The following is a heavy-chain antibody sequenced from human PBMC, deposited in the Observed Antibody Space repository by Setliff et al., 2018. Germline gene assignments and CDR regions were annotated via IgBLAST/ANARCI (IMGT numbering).Heavy chain of an antibody. CDR1: GFTFSSYW. V-gene: IGHV3-7*01. D-gene: IGHD2-2*01. J-gene: IGHJ5*02. Sequence: GGSLRLSCAASGFTFSSYWMSWVRQAPGKGLEWVANIKQDGSEKYYVDSVKGRFTISRDNAKNSLYLQMNSLRAEDTAVYYCAKAARYQLLMSPHWFDPWGQGTLVTVSS. CDR2: IKQDGSEK. CDR3: AKAARYQLLMSPHWFDP.